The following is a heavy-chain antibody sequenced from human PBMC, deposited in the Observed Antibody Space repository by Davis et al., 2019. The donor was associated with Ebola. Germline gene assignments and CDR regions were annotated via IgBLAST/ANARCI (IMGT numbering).Heavy chain of an antibody. J-gene: IGHJ4*02. CDR2: IKQDGSEK. CDR1: GFTFSSYA. CDR3: ASVLDY. V-gene: IGHV3-7*01. Sequence: PGGSLRLSCAASGFTFSSYAMSWVRQAPGKGLEWVANIKQDGSEKYYVDSVKGRFTISRDNAKNSLYLQMNSLRAEDTAVYYCASVLDYWGQGTLVTVSS.